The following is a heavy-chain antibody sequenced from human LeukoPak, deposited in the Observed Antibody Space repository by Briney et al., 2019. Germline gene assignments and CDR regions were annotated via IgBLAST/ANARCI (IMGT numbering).Heavy chain of an antibody. CDR1: GYTFTGYY. J-gene: IGHJ3*02. D-gene: IGHD3-22*01. CDR3: ARSDYYDSSGYYYPRGGAFDI. Sequence: ASVKVSCKASGYTFTGYYMHWVRQAPGQGLEWMGWINPNTGGTNYAQKFQGRVTMTRDTSISTAYMALSRLRSDDTAVYYCARSDYYDSSGYYYPRGGAFDIWGQGTMVTVSS. V-gene: IGHV1-2*02. CDR2: INPNTGGT.